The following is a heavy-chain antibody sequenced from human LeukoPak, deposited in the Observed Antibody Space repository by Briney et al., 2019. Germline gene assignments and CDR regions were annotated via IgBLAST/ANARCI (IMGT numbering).Heavy chain of an antibody. V-gene: IGHV4-59*02. D-gene: IGHD4-17*01. Sequence: SETLSLTCTVSGVSASDYYWSWIRQPPGKGLEWIGYIYYSGSTNYNPSLKSRVTISVDTSKNQFSLKLSPVTAADTAVYYCARAIDYGDPSDAFDIWGQGTMVTVSS. J-gene: IGHJ3*02. CDR3: ARAIDYGDPSDAFDI. CDR2: IYYSGST. CDR1: GVSASDYY.